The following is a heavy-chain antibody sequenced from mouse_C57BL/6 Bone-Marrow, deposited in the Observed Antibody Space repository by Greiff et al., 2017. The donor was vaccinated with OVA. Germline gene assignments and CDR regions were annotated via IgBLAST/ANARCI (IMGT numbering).Heavy chain of an antibody. Sequence: QVQLQQSGAELVKPGASVKLSCKASGYTFTSYWMQWVKQRPGQGLEWIGEIDPSDSYTNYNQKFQGKATLTVDTSSSTAYMQLSSLTSEDSAVYYCATQNSSGYEYYAMDYWGQGTSVTVSS. D-gene: IGHD3-2*02. CDR2: IDPSDSYT. CDR1: GYTFTSYW. V-gene: IGHV1-50*01. CDR3: ATQNSSGYEYYAMDY. J-gene: IGHJ4*01.